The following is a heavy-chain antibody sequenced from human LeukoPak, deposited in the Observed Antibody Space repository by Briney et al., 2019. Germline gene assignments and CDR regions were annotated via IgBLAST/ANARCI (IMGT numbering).Heavy chain of an antibody. CDR1: GFTFSSYW. CDR2: ISWSSLTT. J-gene: IGHJ4*02. V-gene: IGHV3-23*01. D-gene: IGHD6-19*01. CDR3: AKHVRTSVWFFDS. Sequence: GGSLRLSCAASGFTFSSYWMSWVRQAPGRGLEWVSLISWSSLTTEYADSVKGRFTVSRDNSKNTLSLQMNSLNADDTAVYYCAKHVRTSVWFFDSWGQGTLVTVSS.